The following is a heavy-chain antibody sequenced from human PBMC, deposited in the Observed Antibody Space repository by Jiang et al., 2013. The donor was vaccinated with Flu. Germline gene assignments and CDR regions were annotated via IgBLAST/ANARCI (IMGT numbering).Heavy chain of an antibody. CDR3: VRDRTAVTPPKAPYYYYYYGMEV. V-gene: IGHV3-7*01. CDR1: EFTFTSYW. J-gene: IGHJ6*02. CDR2: IKQDGGXK. D-gene: IGHD4-17*01. Sequence: AAFEFTFTSYWMSWVRQAPGKGLEWVANIKQDGGXKYYVDSVKGRFTISRDNTKNSLYLQMNSLRVEDTAVYYCVRDRTAVTPPKAPYYYYYYGMEVWGQGTTVLVSS.